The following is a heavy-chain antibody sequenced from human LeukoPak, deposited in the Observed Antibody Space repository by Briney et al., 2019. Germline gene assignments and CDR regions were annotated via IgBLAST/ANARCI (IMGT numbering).Heavy chain of an antibody. V-gene: IGHV5-10-1*01. CDR1: GYIFTTYW. J-gene: IGHJ3*02. CDR2: IDPSDSYT. D-gene: IGHD3-10*01. Sequence: GESLKISCKGSGYIFTTYWISWVRQMPGKGLEWMGKIDPSDSYTNYSPSFQGHVTISADKSISTAYLQWNSLEASDTAIYYCARRGAFDIWGQGTTVTVSS. CDR3: ARRGAFDI.